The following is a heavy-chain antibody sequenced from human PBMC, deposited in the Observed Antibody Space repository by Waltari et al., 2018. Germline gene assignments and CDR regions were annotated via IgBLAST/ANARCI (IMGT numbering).Heavy chain of an antibody. CDR3: ASPSGEYARYYYYGMDV. J-gene: IGHJ6*02. Sequence: QVQLVQSGAEVKKPGSSVKVSCKASGGTFSSYAISWVRQAPGQGLEGMGGIIPIFGTANYAQKFQGRVTITTDESTSTAYMELSSLRSEDTAVYYCASPSGEYARYYYYGMDVWGQGTTVTVSS. CDR2: IIPIFGTA. D-gene: IGHD3-10*01. CDR1: GGTFSSYA. V-gene: IGHV1-69*05.